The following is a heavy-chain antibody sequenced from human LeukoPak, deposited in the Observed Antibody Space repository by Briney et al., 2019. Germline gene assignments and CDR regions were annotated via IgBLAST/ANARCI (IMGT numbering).Heavy chain of an antibody. CDR3: ARDRRGIAVAGRPRWFDP. Sequence: GASVKVSCMASRYTFTVYYMHWVRQAPGQGLEWMGWINPNSGGTNYAQKFQGWVTMTRDTSISTAYMELSRLRSDDTAVYYCARDRRGIAVAGRPRWFDPWGQGTLVTVSS. J-gene: IGHJ5*02. CDR2: INPNSGGT. D-gene: IGHD6-19*01. CDR1: RYTFTVYY. V-gene: IGHV1-2*04.